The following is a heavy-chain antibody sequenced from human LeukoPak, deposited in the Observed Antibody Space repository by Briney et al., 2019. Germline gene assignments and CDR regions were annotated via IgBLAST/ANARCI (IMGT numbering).Heavy chain of an antibody. D-gene: IGHD2-8*01. CDR3: VKDNGQGGFDY. Sequence: GGSLTLSCSGSGFTFRRHNMHWVRQAPGKGLEYVSAISYNGDSTYYVDSVKGRFTISRDNSKNTLDLQMSSLRPEDTAVYYCVKDNGQGGFDYWGQGTLVTVSS. CDR1: GFTFRRHN. V-gene: IGHV3-64D*09. CDR2: ISYNGDST. J-gene: IGHJ4*02.